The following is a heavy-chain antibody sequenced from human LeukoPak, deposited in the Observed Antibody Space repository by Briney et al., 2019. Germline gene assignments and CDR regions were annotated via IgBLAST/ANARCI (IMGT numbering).Heavy chain of an antibody. J-gene: IGHJ4*01. CDR2: IKQDGSEI. V-gene: IGHV3-7*03. CDR3: AGGSGWITGD. Sequence: GGSLRLSCSASGCTSGSYWMNWVRQAPGKGPEWVANIKQDGSEINYVVSVKGRFIISRDNAKNSLYLQMNSLRVDDTAVYYCAGGSGWITGDWGHGTLVTVSS. CDR1: GCTSGSYW. D-gene: IGHD1-14*01.